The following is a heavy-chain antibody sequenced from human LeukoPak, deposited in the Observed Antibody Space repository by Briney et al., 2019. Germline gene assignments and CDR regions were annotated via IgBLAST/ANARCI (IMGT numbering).Heavy chain of an antibody. J-gene: IGHJ6*03. D-gene: IGHD1-14*01. CDR3: AREGAVTTYHYCYSMDV. CDR1: GGYISSGDHY. V-gene: IGHV4-30-4*08. CDR2: LYYSGST. Sequence: HPLSHTCTVSGGYISSGDHYWSWLRPPPGKGLVWTGYLYYSGSTYYNPSLKSRVTISVDTSKNQLSLNLRSLPAPATPWYYCAREGAVTTYHYCYSMDVWGKGTAVTVSS.